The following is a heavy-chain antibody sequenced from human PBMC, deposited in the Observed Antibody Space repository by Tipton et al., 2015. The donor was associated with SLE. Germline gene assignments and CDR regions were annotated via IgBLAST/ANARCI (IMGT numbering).Heavy chain of an antibody. CDR2: INHSGST. CDR1: GGSFSGYY. V-gene: IGHV4-34*01. J-gene: IGHJ1*01. Sequence: LRLSCAVYGGSFSGYYWSWIRQPPGKGLEWIGEINHSGSTNYNPSLKSRVTISVDTSKNQFSLKLSSVTAADAAVYYCARRGYSSSWYQYCQHWGQGTLVTVSS. CDR3: ARRGYSSSWYQYCQH. D-gene: IGHD6-13*01.